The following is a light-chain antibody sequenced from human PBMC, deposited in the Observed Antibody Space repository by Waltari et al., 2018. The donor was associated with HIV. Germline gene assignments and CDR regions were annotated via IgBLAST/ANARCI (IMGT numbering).Light chain of an antibody. V-gene: IGLV3-21*02. CDR1: NIRSKS. J-gene: IGLJ3*02. Sequence: SYVLTQPPSVSVAPGQTASITCGGNNIRSKSVHWYQQKPGQAPAVVVYDDYDGPAGIPERFDGSNGDNTATVNINRVEDSDEGDNNWRVWDSNNGDQGVVGGGTKRTGL. CDR2: DDY. CDR3: RVWDSNNGDQGV.